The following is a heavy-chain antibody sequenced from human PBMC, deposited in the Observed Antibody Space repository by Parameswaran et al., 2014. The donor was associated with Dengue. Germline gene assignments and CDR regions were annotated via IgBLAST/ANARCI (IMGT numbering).Heavy chain of an antibody. J-gene: IGHJ4*02. Sequence: WVRQAPGQGLEWMGIINPSGGSTSYAQKFQGRVTMTRDTSTSTVYMELSSLRSEDTAVYYCARDADVDGLVVGYWGQGTLVTVSS. CDR3: ARDADVDGLVVGY. V-gene: IGHV1-46*01. CDR2: INPSGGST. D-gene: IGHD1-26*01.